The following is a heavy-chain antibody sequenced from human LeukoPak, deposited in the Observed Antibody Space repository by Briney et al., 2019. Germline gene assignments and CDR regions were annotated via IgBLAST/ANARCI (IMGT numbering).Heavy chain of an antibody. CDR3: AREGVAFDY. CDR1: GFTFGSYT. Sequence: GGSLRLSCAASGFTFGSYTMNWVRQAPGKGLEWVAVISSSSRDIFYADSVKGRFSISRDNTQNSLSLRMNSLRAEDTAVYYCAREGVAFDYWGQGTLVTVSS. CDR2: ISSSSRDI. D-gene: IGHD3-16*01. V-gene: IGHV3-21*01. J-gene: IGHJ4*02.